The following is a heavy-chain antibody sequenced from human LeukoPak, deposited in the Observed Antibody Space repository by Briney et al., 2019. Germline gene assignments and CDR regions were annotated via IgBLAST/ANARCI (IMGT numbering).Heavy chain of an antibody. D-gene: IGHD3-9*01. CDR2: INPDGGNT. Sequence: ASVKVSCKASGYTFTNSYIHWVRQAPGQVLEWMGLINPDGGNTNYAQNFQGRVTMTRDTSISTAYMELSRLRSDDTAVYYCARGKAGYYDILTGYFKRGENWFDPWGQGTLVTVSS. CDR3: ARGKAGYYDILTGYFKRGENWFDP. J-gene: IGHJ5*02. V-gene: IGHV1-46*01. CDR1: GYTFTNSY.